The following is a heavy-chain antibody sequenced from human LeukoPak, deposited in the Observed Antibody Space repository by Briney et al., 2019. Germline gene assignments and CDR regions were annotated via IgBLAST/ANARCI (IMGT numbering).Heavy chain of an antibody. V-gene: IGHV3-64*01. D-gene: IGHD5-12*01. J-gene: IGHJ4*01. CDR1: GFTFSTYD. CDR2: ISSNGGTT. Sequence: PGGSLRLSCAASGFTFSTYDMHWVRQAPGKGLEFVSAISSNGGTTYYANSVKGRFTISRSNSRNTLYLQMGSLRAEDMAVYYCARRYSSYDPLDYWGQGTLLIVSS. CDR3: ARRYSSYDPLDY.